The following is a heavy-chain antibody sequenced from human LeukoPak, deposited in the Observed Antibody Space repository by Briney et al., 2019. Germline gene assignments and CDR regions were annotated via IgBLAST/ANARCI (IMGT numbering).Heavy chain of an antibody. J-gene: IGHJ4*02. CDR3: AREADSSSSFRY. Sequence: GGSLRLSCAASGFTFSSYAKHWVRQAPGKGLEWVAVISYDGSNKYYADSVKGRFTISRDNSKNTLYLQMNSLRAEDTAVYYCAREADSSSSFRYWGQGTLVTVSS. D-gene: IGHD6-6*01. CDR2: ISYDGSNK. V-gene: IGHV3-30*01. CDR1: GFTFSSYA.